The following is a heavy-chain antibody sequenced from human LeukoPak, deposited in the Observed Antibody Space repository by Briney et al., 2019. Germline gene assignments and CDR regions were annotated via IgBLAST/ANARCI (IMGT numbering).Heavy chain of an antibody. CDR2: INHSGST. J-gene: IGHJ3*02. CDR1: GGSFSGYY. CDR3: ARGRPMAVTLGAFDI. D-gene: IGHD4-23*01. Sequence: SETLSLTCAVYGGSFSGYYWSWIRQPPGKGLEWIGEINHSGSTNYNPSLKSRVTISVDTSKNQFSLKLSSVTAADTAVYYCARGRPMAVTLGAFDIWGQGTMVTVSS. V-gene: IGHV4-34*01.